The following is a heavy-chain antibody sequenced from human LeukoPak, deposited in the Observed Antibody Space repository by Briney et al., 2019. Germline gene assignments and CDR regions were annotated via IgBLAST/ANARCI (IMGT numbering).Heavy chain of an antibody. CDR1: GYTFTSYD. D-gene: IGHD6-13*01. Sequence: ASVQVSCKASGYTFTSYDINWVRQATGQGLEWMGWMNPNSGNTGYAQKFQGRVTMTRNTSISTAYMELSSLRSEDTAVYYCARGRYSSSWYHYYGMDVWGQGTTVTVSS. CDR2: MNPNSGNT. J-gene: IGHJ6*02. CDR3: ARGRYSSSWYHYYGMDV. V-gene: IGHV1-8*01.